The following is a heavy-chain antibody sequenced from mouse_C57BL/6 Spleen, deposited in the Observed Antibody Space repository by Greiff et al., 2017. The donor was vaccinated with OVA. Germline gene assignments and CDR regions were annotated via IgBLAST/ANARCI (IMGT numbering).Heavy chain of an antibody. V-gene: IGHV1-50*01. J-gene: IGHJ2*01. Sequence: QVQLQQSGAELVKPGASVKLSCKASGYTFTSYWMQWVKQRPGQGLEWIGEIDPSDSYTNYNQKFKGKATLTVDTSSSTAYMQLSSLTSEDSAVYYCARETADYWGQGTTLTVSS. CDR3: ARETADY. CDR1: GYTFTSYW. CDR2: IDPSDSYT.